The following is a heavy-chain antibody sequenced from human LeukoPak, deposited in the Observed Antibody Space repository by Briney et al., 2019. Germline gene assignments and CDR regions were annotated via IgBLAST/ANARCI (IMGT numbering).Heavy chain of an antibody. CDR3: AKDYYVWGSYRNAFDI. CDR2: TSGSGGST. Sequence: GGSLRLSCAASGFTFSSYAMSWVRQAPGKGLEWVSATSGSGGSTYYADSVKGRFTISRDNSKNTLYLQMNSLRAEDTAVYYCAKDYYVWGSYRNAFDIWGQGTMVTVSS. CDR1: GFTFSSYA. J-gene: IGHJ3*02. D-gene: IGHD3-16*02. V-gene: IGHV3-23*01.